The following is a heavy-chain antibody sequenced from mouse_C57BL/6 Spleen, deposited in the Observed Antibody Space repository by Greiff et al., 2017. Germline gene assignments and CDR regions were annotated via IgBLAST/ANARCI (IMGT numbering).Heavy chain of an antibody. J-gene: IGHJ4*01. D-gene: IGHD2-12*01. CDR2: IHPNSGST. CDR3: ARLRRNGYYAMDY. Sequence: QVQLQQPGAELVKPGASVKLSCKASGYTFTSYWMHWVKQRPGQGLEWIGMIHPNSGSTNYNEKFKSKATLTVDTSSSTAYMQLSRLTSEDSAVYYCARLRRNGYYAMDYWGQGTSVTVSS. CDR1: GYTFTSYW. V-gene: IGHV1-64*01.